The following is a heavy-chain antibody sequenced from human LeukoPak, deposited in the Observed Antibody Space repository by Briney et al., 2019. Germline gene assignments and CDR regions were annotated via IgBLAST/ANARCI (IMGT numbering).Heavy chain of an antibody. CDR1: GHTFTGYY. V-gene: IGHV1-2*02. D-gene: IGHD3-3*01. CDR2: INPNSGGT. J-gene: IGHJ4*02. Sequence: ASVKVSCKASGHTFTGYYMHWVRQAPGQGLEWMGWINPNSGGTNYAQKFQGRVTMTRDTSISTAYMELSRLRSDDTAVYYCLSGPIWSGNKAGYYFDYWGQGTLVTVSS. CDR3: LSGPIWSGNKAGYYFDY.